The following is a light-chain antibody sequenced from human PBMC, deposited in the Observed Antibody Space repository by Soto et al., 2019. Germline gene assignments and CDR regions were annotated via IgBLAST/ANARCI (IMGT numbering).Light chain of an antibody. CDR2: GAS. V-gene: IGKV1-33*01. J-gene: IGKJ4*01. Sequence: DITMTQSPSSLSASVGDRVSITCQASQAIMFSLNWYQQKPGKAPKLLISGASNLEPGVPSRFTGSGSETMFTLTISSLQPVDFATYYCQQYDDLPLTFGGGTHVE. CDR1: QAIMFS. CDR3: QQYDDLPLT.